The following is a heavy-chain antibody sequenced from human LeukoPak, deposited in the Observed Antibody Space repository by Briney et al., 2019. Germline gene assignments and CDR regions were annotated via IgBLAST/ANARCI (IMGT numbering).Heavy chain of an antibody. CDR2: INHSGST. J-gene: IGHJ1*01. V-gene: IGHV4-34*01. Sequence: SETLSLTCAVYGGSSSGYYWSWIRQPPGKGLEWIGEINHSGSTNYNPSLKSRVTISVDTSKNQFSLKLSSVTAADTAVYYCARGGVRRYCSSTSCHQAEYFQHWGQGTLVTVSS. CDR1: GGSSSGYY. D-gene: IGHD2-2*01. CDR3: ARGGVRRYCSSTSCHQAEYFQH.